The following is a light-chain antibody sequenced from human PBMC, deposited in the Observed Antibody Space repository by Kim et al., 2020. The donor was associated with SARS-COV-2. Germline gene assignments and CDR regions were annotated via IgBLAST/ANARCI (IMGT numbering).Light chain of an antibody. CDR1: KLGDKY. V-gene: IGLV3-1*01. CDR3: QAWDSATVV. Sequence: PGQSASITCSGDKLGDKYVCWYQQKPGQSPVLIIYQDLKRPSGIPERFSGSNSGSTATLTISGTQASDEGDYYCQAWDSATVVFGGGTQLTVL. CDR2: QDL. J-gene: IGLJ2*01.